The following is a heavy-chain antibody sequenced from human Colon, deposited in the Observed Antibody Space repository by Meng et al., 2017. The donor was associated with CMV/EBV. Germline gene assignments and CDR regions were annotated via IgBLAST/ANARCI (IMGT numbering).Heavy chain of an antibody. V-gene: IGHV3-7*01. CDR1: GFNFGNFW. CDR3: ARDFKSGRP. CDR2: IKGDGTEE. J-gene: IGHJ5*02. Sequence: GGSLRLSCEASGFNFGNFWMNWVRQAPGKGLEWVANIKGDGTEEYYVDSVKGRFTISRDNAKNSLYLQMNSLRADDTAVYYCARDFKSGRPWGQGTLVTVSS.